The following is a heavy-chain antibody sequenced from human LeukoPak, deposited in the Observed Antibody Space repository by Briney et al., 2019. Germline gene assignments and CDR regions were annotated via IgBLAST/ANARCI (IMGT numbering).Heavy chain of an antibody. J-gene: IGHJ4*02. CDR3: ARCHGSGSYYNVGFDY. Sequence: SETLSLTCAVYGGSFSGYYWSWIRQPPGKGLEGIGEINHSGSTNYTPSLKSRVTISVDTSKNQFSLKLSSVTAADTAVYYCARCHGSGSYYNVGFDYWGQGTLVTVSS. V-gene: IGHV4-34*01. CDR2: INHSGST. CDR1: GGSFSGYY. D-gene: IGHD3-10*01.